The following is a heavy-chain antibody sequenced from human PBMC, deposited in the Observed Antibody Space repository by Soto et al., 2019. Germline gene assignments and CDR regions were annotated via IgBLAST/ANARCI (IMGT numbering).Heavy chain of an antibody. CDR2: IIPVFGLV. Sequence: QVHLLLQSGAEVKKPVSSVKVSCKASGCTPSNSAISWVRQAPGQGLEWMGGIIPVFGLVKYAQNFQGRVTITAYESTNTAYMELSCLRPEDTAVYYCAGGLRVVVGSRAYYGMDVWGQGTTVTVSS. D-gene: IGHD3-22*01. J-gene: IGHJ6*02. V-gene: IGHV1-69*01. CDR3: AGGLRVVVGSRAYYGMDV. CDR1: GCTPSNSA.